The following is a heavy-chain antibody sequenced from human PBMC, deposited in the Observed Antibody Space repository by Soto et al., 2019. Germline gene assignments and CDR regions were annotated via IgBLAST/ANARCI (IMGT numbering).Heavy chain of an antibody. CDR3: ASGDGYSSVPNY. J-gene: IGHJ4*02. CDR1: GGNISSSGYY. V-gene: IGHV4-31*03. Sequence: SETLSLSCTVSGGNISSSGYYWSWIRQHPGKGLEWIGYIYYSGSTYYNPSLKSRVTISVDTSKNQFSLKLSSVTAADTAVYYCASGDGYSSVPNYWGQGTLVTVS. CDR2: IYYSGST. D-gene: IGHD6-19*01.